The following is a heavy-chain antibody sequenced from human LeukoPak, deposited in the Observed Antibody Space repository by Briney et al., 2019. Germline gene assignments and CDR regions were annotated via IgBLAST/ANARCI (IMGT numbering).Heavy chain of an antibody. V-gene: IGHV3-74*01. Sequence: GGSLRLSCAASGFTFSKYWMLWVRQAPGKGLESVSRINTDGTVTAYADSVKGRFTVSRDNADNTMFLQMNSVRDEDTAVYYCATKQWLAPPPDSWGQGTPVTVSS. CDR1: GFTFSKYW. J-gene: IGHJ4*02. CDR2: INTDGTVT. CDR3: ATKQWLAPPPDS. D-gene: IGHD6-19*01.